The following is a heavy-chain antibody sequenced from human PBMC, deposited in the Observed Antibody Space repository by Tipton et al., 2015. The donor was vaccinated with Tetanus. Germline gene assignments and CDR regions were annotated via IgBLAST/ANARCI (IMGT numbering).Heavy chain of an antibody. D-gene: IGHD6-6*01. J-gene: IGHJ4*02. Sequence: SLRLSCAASGFTFGSYAMSWVRQAPGKGLEWVSAISGSGGSTYYADSVKGRFTISRDNSKNTLYLQMNSLRAEDTAVYYCAKMRKYSSSSEPQKSYYFDYWGQGTLVTVSS. CDR3: AKMRKYSSSSEPQKSYYFDY. V-gene: IGHV3-23*01. CDR1: GFTFGSYA. CDR2: ISGSGGST.